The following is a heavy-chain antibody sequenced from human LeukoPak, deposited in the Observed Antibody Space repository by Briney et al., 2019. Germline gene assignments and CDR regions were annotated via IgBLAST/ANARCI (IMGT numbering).Heavy chain of an antibody. J-gene: IGHJ5*02. D-gene: IGHD6-19*01. V-gene: IGHV1-69*04. CDR1: GYTFTSYD. CDR2: VIPYLGII. Sequence: ASVKVSCKASGYTFTSYDINWVRQATGQGLEWMGRVIPYLGIIDYTQKFQGRITISADKSTSTAYMEMNSLTSEDTAVYYCARDTAVAPSSNWFDPWGQGTLVTVSS. CDR3: ARDTAVAPSSNWFDP.